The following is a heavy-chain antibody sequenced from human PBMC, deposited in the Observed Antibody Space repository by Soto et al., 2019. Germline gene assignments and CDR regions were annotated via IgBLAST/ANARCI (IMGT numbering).Heavy chain of an antibody. Sequence: PSETLSLTCTVSGGSISSSSYYWGWIRQPPGKGLEWIGSIYYSGSTYYNPSLKSRVTISVDTSKNQFSLKLSSVTAADTAVYYCHSVTVTTRFYYYYMDVWGKGTTVTVSS. CDR3: HSVTVTTRFYYYYMDV. V-gene: IGHV4-39*01. CDR2: IYYSGST. J-gene: IGHJ6*03. CDR1: GGSISSSSYY. D-gene: IGHD4-17*01.